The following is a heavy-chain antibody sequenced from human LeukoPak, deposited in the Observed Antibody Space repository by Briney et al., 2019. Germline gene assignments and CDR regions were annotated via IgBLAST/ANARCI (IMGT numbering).Heavy chain of an antibody. CDR3: ASFHYYGSGAYYLSY. Sequence: GSLRLSCAASGFTLSSYAMTWVRQAPGKGLEWVSDIGDSGATTYYADSVKGRFTISRDNSKNTLYLQMSSLRAEDTAVYFCASFHYYGSGAYYLSYWGQGTLVTVSS. V-gene: IGHV3-23*01. CDR2: IGDSGATT. CDR1: GFTLSSYA. D-gene: IGHD3-10*01. J-gene: IGHJ4*02.